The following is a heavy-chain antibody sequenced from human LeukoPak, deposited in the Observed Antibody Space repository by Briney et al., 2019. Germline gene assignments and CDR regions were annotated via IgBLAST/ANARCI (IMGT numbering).Heavy chain of an antibody. CDR1: GGSISSGSYY. CDR2: IYYDGST. J-gene: IGHJ4*02. Sequence: SETLSLTCTVSGGSISSGSYYWGWIRQPPGKGLEWIGSIYYDGSTDYNPSLKSRVTISVDTSKNQFSLKLSSVTAADTAVYYCARSGPPAAIQGGIDYWGQGTLVTVSS. V-gene: IGHV4-39*07. D-gene: IGHD2-2*01. CDR3: ARSGPPAAIQGGIDY.